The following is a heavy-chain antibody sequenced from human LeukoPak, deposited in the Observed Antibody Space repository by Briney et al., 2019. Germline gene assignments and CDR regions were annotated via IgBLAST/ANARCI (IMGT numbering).Heavy chain of an antibody. CDR3: AHYGDYRFLYYFDH. Sequence: SGPTLVNPTQTLTLTFTFSGFSLRTTGVGVGWVRQPPGKALEWLALIYWDDNKLYSPSLRSRVTITKDTSKNQVVLTMTNMAPVDTATYYCAHYGDYRFLYYFDHWGKGALVTVSS. D-gene: IGHD4-17*01. V-gene: IGHV2-5*02. J-gene: IGHJ4*02. CDR1: GFSLRTTGVG. CDR2: IYWDDNK.